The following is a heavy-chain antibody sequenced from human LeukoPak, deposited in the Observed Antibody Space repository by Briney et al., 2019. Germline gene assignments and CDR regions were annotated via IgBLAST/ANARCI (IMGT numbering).Heavy chain of an antibody. J-gene: IGHJ3*02. CDR2: INPNSGGT. CDR3: ARGVHIVVVPAAQGAFDI. Sequence: GASVKVSCKASGYTFTGYYMHWVRQAPGQGLEWMGWINPNSGGTNYAQKFQGRVTMTRDTSISTAYMELSRLRSDDTAVYYCARGVHIVVVPAAQGAFDIWGQGTMVTVSS. D-gene: IGHD2-2*01. CDR1: GYTFTGYY. V-gene: IGHV1-2*02.